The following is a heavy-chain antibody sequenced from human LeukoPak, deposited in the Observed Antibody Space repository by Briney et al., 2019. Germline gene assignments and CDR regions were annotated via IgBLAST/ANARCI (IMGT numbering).Heavy chain of an antibody. V-gene: IGHV3-66*01. CDR1: GFTVSSNY. CDR2: IYSGGST. J-gene: IGHJ5*02. CDR3: AKDPRIAAAVRWFDP. Sequence: GGSLRLSCAASGFTVSSNYMSWVRQAPGKGLEWVSVIYSGGSTYYADSVKGRFTISRDNSKNTLYLQMNSLRAEDTAVYYYAKDPRIAAAVRWFDPWGQGTLVTVSS. D-gene: IGHD6-13*01.